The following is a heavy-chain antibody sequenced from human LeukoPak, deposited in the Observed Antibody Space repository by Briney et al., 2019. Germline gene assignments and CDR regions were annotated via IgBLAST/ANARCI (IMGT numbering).Heavy chain of an antibody. V-gene: IGHV3-21*01. CDR2: ISDRSDYI. D-gene: IGHD1-1*01. J-gene: IGHJ4*02. CDR1: GFTFNTYN. Sequence: GGSLRLSCAASGFTFNTYNMNWVRQAPGKGLEWVSPISDRSDYIYYADSLKGRFSISRDNANNSLYLLMNSLRAEDTAIYYCARGNWNDEGFFDFWGQGILVTVSS. CDR3: ARGNWNDEGFFDF.